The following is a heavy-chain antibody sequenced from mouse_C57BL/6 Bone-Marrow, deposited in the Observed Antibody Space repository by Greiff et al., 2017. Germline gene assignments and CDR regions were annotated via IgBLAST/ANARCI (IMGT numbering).Heavy chain of an antibody. Sequence: QVQLKESGAELARPGASVKLSCKASGYTFTSYGISWVKQRTGQGLEWIGEIYPRSGNTYYNEKFKGKATLTADKSSSTAYMELRSLTSEDSAVYFCDPYYSNYEREMDYWGQGTSVTVSS. CDR1: GYTFTSYG. D-gene: IGHD2-5*01. V-gene: IGHV1-81*01. J-gene: IGHJ4*01. CDR2: IYPRSGNT. CDR3: DPYYSNYEREMDY.